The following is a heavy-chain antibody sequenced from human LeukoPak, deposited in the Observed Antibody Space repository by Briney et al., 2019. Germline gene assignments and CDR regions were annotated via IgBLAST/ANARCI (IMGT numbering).Heavy chain of an antibody. CDR1: GFTFSNYD. CDR3: AKDLSRAVAADWFDP. Sequence: GGSLRLSCAASGFTFSNYDMSWVRQAPGKGLEWVSSIIDSGGSTYYADSVKGRFTISRDNSKNTLYLQMTNLRAADTAVYYWAKDLSRAVAADWFDPWDQGSLVTVSS. J-gene: IGHJ5*02. D-gene: IGHD6-19*01. V-gene: IGHV3-23*01. CDR2: IIDSGGST.